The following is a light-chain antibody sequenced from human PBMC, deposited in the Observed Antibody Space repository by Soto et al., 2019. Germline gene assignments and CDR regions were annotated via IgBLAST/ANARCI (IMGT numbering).Light chain of an antibody. CDR3: QRSYSTPYT. Sequence: DIQMTQSPSSLSASVGDRVTITCRASQSISSYLNWYQQKPGKAPKLLIYAAASLQSGVPSRFSGSGSGTDFTLTISSLHPEDFATYYCQRSYSTPYTFGQGTKLEIK. CDR2: AAA. J-gene: IGKJ2*01. CDR1: QSISSY. V-gene: IGKV1-39*01.